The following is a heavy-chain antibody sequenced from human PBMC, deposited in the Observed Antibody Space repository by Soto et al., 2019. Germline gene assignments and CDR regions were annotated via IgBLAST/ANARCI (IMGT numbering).Heavy chain of an antibody. CDR1: GYTFTSYG. D-gene: IGHD1-20*01. J-gene: IGHJ4*02. CDR2: ISAYNGNK. Sequence: SCKASGYTFTSYGISWVRQAPGQGLEWMGWISAYNGNKKYAQKVQGRVTMTTDTSTTTAYMEVRSLRSDDTAVYYCARDAAIGMNDYWGQGTLVTVSS. CDR3: ARDAAIGMNDY. V-gene: IGHV1-18*01.